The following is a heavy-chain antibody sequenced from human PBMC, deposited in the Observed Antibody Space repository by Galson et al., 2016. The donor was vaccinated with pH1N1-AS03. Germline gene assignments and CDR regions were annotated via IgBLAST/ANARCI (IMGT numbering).Heavy chain of an antibody. Sequence: SVKVSCKASEDTFSNHAISWARQAPGQGLEWMGRIVPSFRTPTYAQKFKGRVTLTADESTSTAYMELSNLRSEDTAVYYCAREMYFYDSSRKGDAFDVWGQGSMVTVPS. CDR2: IVPSFRTP. J-gene: IGHJ3*01. CDR3: AREMYFYDSSRKGDAFDV. V-gene: IGHV1-69*13. CDR1: EDTFSNHA. D-gene: IGHD3-22*01.